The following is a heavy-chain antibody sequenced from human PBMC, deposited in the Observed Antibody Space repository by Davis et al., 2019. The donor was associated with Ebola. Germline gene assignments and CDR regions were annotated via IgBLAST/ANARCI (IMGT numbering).Heavy chain of an antibody. D-gene: IGHD3-3*01. V-gene: IGHV3-30*02. CDR2: IRYDGSNK. J-gene: IGHJ6*04. CDR1: GFTFSSYG. CDR3: AKSGLSFGVVKYHYGMDV. Sequence: GESLKLSCAASGFTFSSYGMHWVRQAPGKGLEWVAFIRYDGSNKYYADSVKCRFTISRDNSKKTLYLQMNSLRAEDTAVYYCAKSGLSFGVVKYHYGMDVWGKGTTVTVSS.